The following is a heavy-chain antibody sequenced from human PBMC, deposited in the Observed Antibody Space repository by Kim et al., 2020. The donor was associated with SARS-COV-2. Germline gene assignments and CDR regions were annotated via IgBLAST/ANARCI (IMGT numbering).Heavy chain of an antibody. CDR2: IYHSGST. J-gene: IGHJ6*02. CDR1: GGSISSSNW. V-gene: IGHV4-4*02. Sequence: SETLSLTCAVSGGSISSSNWWSWVRQPPGKGLEWIGEIYHSGSTNYNPSLKSRVTISVDKSKNQFSLKLSSVTAADTAVYYCARDHPRNLRYYYYGMDVWGQGTTVTVSS. CDR3: ARDHPRNLRYYYYGMDV.